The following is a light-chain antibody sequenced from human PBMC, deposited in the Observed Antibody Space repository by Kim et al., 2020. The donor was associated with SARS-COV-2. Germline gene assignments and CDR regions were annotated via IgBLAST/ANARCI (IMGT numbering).Light chain of an antibody. J-gene: IGKJ1*01. CDR2: AAS. CDR3: QQSYSTVTWT. Sequence: DIQMTQSPSSLSASVGDRVTITCRASQSIRSYLTWYQQKPGKAPKLLIYAASSLQTGVPSRFSGSGSGTDFTLTISSLQPEDFATYYCQQSYSTVTWTFGQGTKVDIK. CDR1: QSIRSY. V-gene: IGKV1-39*01.